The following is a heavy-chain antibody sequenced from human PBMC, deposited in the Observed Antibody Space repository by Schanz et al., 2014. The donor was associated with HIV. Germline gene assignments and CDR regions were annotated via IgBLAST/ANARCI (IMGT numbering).Heavy chain of an antibody. CDR2: INPNRGGA. V-gene: IGHV1-2*02. CDR3: AREPNYSGFDS. Sequence: QVQLVQSGAAVKKPGSSVKVSCKASGGTFSSYAISWVRPAPGQGLEWMGWINPNRGGADSAQKFQGRVTMTRDTSISTAYLELSRLRSDDTAVYYCAREPNYSGFDSWGHGTLVTVSS. CDR1: GGTFSSYA. J-gene: IGHJ5*01. D-gene: IGHD5-12*01.